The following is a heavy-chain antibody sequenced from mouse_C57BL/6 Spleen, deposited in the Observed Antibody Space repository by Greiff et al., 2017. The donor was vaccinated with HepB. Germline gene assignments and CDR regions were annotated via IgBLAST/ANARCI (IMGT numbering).Heavy chain of an antibody. CDR2: IDPSDSYT. Sequence: VQLQQPGAELVKPGASVKLSCKASGYTFTSYWMQWVKQRPGQGLEWIGEIDPSDSYTNYNQKFKGKATLTVDTSSSTAYMQLSSLTSEDSAVYYCARCYYGSSSYYAMDYWGQGTSVTVSS. D-gene: IGHD1-1*01. V-gene: IGHV1-50*01. CDR1: GYTFTSYW. CDR3: ARCYYGSSSYYAMDY. J-gene: IGHJ4*01.